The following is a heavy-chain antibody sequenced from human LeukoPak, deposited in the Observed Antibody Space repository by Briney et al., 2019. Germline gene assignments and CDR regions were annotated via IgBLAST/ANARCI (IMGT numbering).Heavy chain of an antibody. V-gene: IGHV4-59*08. CDR3: ARHDENGYYFFDI. CDR1: GGSIGTYH. CDR2: IFDSGSP. Sequence: SETLSLTCTVSGGSIGTYHWSWVRQPPGKGLEWIGHIFDSGSPNYRPALRSRVTISLDTSKNQLSLRLKSATAADTAIYYCARHDENGYYFFDIWGQGTLVTVSS. D-gene: IGHD5-24*01. J-gene: IGHJ4*02.